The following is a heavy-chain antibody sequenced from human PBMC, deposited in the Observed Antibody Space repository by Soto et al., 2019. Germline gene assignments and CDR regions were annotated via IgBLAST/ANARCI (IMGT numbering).Heavy chain of an antibody. Sequence: PGGSLRLSCAASGFTFSSYAMHWVRQAPGKGLEWVAVISYDGSNKYYADSVKGRFTISRDNSKNTLYLQMNSLRAEDTAVYYCARDRAAAGLDAFDIWGQGTMVTVSS. D-gene: IGHD6-13*01. CDR1: GFTFSSYA. CDR3: ARDRAAAGLDAFDI. J-gene: IGHJ3*02. V-gene: IGHV3-30-3*01. CDR2: ISYDGSNK.